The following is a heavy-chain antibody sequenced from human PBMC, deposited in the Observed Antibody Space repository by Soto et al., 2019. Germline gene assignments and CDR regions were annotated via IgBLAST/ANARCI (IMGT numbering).Heavy chain of an antibody. CDR3: ATGSGWLTDY. V-gene: IGHV4-59*08. J-gene: IGHJ4*02. Sequence: QVQLQESGPGLMKPSETLPLTCTVSGGSLSNYYLNWIRQPPGKGLEWIGYIHYTGSTNYNPSLKSRITILVDTSKNQFSLKMNSVTAADTAVYYCATGSGWLTDYWGQGALVTVSS. CDR2: IHYTGST. CDR1: GGSLSNYY. D-gene: IGHD6-19*01.